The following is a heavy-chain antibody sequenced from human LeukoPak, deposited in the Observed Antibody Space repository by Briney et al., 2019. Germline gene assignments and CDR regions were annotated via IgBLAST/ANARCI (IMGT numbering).Heavy chain of an antibody. D-gene: IGHD3-22*01. CDR1: GFTFNNYA. V-gene: IGHV3-23*01. Sequence: PGGSLRLSCAASGFTFNNYAMNWVRQAPGKGLGWVSAISGSGGSTYYADSVKGRFTISRDNSKNTLYLQMNSLRAEDTAVYYCARKGYYDSSGYYYFHYWGQGTLVTVSS. CDR3: ARKGYYDSSGYYYFHY. CDR2: ISGSGGST. J-gene: IGHJ4*02.